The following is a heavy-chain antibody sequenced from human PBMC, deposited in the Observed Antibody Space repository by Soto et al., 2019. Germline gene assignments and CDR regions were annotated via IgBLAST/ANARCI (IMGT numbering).Heavy chain of an antibody. J-gene: IGHJ4*02. CDR3: AKGLPAMAVAGTGPFDF. CDR1: GFNFRSYA. D-gene: IGHD6-19*01. CDR2: ISGSGSTT. V-gene: IGHV3-23*01. Sequence: EVQLLESGGNLVQPGGSLRLSCAASGFNFRSYAISWVRQAPGKGLEWLSAISGSGSTTYFADSVKGRFNSSRDNSKNTLYLQMTDLRAEDTGVYFCAKGLPAMAVAGTGPFDFWGQGNLVTVSS.